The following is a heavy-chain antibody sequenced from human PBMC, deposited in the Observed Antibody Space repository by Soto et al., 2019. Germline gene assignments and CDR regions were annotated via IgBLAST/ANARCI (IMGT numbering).Heavy chain of an antibody. CDR3: ARAAGYSYGSYYYYYGMDV. V-gene: IGHV3-13*01. CDR2: IGTAGDT. Sequence: EVQLVESGGGLVQPGGSLRLSCAASGFTFSSYDMHWVRQATGKGLEWVSVIGTAGDTYYPRSVKGRFTISRENAKNSFYLQMNSLRAEDTAVYYCARAAGYSYGSYYYYYGMDVWGQGTTVTVSS. D-gene: IGHD5-18*01. CDR1: GFTFSSYD. J-gene: IGHJ6*02.